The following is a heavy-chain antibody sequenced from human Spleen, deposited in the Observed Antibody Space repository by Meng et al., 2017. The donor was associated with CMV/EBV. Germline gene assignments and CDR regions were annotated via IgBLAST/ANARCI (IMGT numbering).Heavy chain of an antibody. Sequence: SGFTFSCYGRPWVRPAPGKGLEWVAVIWYDGSHKSYADSVKGRFTISRDNSKNTLYLQMNSLRAEDTAVYYCAKDHLYSSSSGYFDYWGQGTLVTVSS. CDR2: IWYDGSHK. D-gene: IGHD6-6*01. CDR1: GFTFSCYG. V-gene: IGHV3-33*06. CDR3: AKDHLYSSSSGYFDY. J-gene: IGHJ4*02.